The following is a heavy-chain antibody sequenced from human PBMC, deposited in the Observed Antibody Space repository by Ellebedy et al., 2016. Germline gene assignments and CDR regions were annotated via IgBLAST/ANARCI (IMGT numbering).Heavy chain of an antibody. D-gene: IGHD3-22*01. Sequence: ASVKVSCXVSGYTLTELSMHWVRQAPGKGLEWMGGFDPEDGETIYAQKFQGRVTMTEDTSTDTAYMELSSLRSEDTAVYYCATDRGTRYYYDSSGYYWPHWFDPWGQGTLVTVSS. CDR1: GYTLTELS. CDR3: ATDRGTRYYYDSSGYYWPHWFDP. J-gene: IGHJ5*02. V-gene: IGHV1-24*01. CDR2: FDPEDGET.